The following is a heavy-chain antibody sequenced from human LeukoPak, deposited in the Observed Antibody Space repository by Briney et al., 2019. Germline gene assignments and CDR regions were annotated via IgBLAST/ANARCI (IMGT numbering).Heavy chain of an antibody. Sequence: GASVKVSCKAAGYTVTRYYMHWVRQAPGQGLEWMGIINPSGGSRSYAQKFQGRVTMTRDTPTSTVYMELSSLRSEDTAVYYCARDFGSGSYIEPIYYFDYWGQGTLVTVSS. CDR3: ARDFGSGSYIEPIYYFDY. CDR1: GYTVTRYY. D-gene: IGHD1-26*01. J-gene: IGHJ4*02. CDR2: INPSGGSR. V-gene: IGHV1-46*01.